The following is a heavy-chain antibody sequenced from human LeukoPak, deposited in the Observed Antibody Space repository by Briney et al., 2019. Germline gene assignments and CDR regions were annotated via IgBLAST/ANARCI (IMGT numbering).Heavy chain of an antibody. J-gene: IGHJ4*02. CDR3: AKDAPVNIVVVPAANS. D-gene: IGHD2-2*01. Sequence: TGGSLRLSCAASGFTFSSYAMSWVRQAPGKGLEWVSAISGSGGSTYYADSVKGRFTISRDNSKNTLYLQMNGLRAEDTAVYYCAKDAPVNIVVVPAANSWGQGTLVTVSS. CDR2: ISGSGGST. CDR1: GFTFSSYA. V-gene: IGHV3-23*01.